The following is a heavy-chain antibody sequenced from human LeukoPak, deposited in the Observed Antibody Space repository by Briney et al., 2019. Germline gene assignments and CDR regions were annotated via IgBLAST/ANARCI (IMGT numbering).Heavy chain of an antibody. J-gene: IGHJ4*02. Sequence: GGSLRLSCAASGFTVRSNYMSWVRQAPGKGLEWVSLIFNDGSTYYADSVKARFTISRDNSVDTLYLQMNSLRVEDTAVYYCARDPGGDNAYWGQGTLVTVSS. CDR3: ARDPGGDNAY. V-gene: IGHV3-66*01. CDR2: IFNDGST. D-gene: IGHD4-17*01. CDR1: GFTVRSNY.